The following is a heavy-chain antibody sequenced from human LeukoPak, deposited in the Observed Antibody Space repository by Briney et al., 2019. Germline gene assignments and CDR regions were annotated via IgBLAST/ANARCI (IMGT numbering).Heavy chain of an antibody. CDR3: ARGYYDSSGTAFDI. CDR1: GFTFSSYS. Sequence: GGSLRLSCAASGFTFSSYSMNWVRQAPGKGLEWVSSISSSSSYIYCADSVKGRFTISRDNAKNSLYLQMNSLRAEDTAVYYCARGYYDSSGTAFDIWGQGTMVTVSS. CDR2: ISSSSSYI. D-gene: IGHD3-22*01. V-gene: IGHV3-21*01. J-gene: IGHJ3*02.